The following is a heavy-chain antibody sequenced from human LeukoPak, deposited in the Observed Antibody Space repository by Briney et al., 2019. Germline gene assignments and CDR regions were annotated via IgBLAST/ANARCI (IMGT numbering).Heavy chain of an antibody. D-gene: IGHD6-6*01. V-gene: IGHV4-59*01. CDR2: IYYSGST. Sequence: SETPSLTCTVSGGSISSYYWSWIRQPPGKGLEWIGYIYYSGSTNYNPSLKSRVTISIDTSKNQFSLKLSSVTAADTALYYCARDGGSSHQHYYYYYMDVWGKGTTVTVSS. CDR1: GGSISSYY. J-gene: IGHJ6*03. CDR3: ARDGGSSHQHYYYYYMDV.